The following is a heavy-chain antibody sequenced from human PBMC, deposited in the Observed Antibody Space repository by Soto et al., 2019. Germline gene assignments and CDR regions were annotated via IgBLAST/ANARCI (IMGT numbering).Heavy chain of an antibody. CDR1: GFTFSSYA. CDR2: ISGSGGST. D-gene: IGHD6-13*01. Sequence: GGSLRLSCAASGFTFSSYAMSWVRQAPGKGLEWVSAISGSGGSTYYADSVKGRFTISRDNSKNTLYLQMNSLRAEDTAVYYCATRPYSSSWYYPYYYYMDVWGKGTTVTVSS. CDR3: ATRPYSSSWYYPYYYYMDV. V-gene: IGHV3-23*01. J-gene: IGHJ6*03.